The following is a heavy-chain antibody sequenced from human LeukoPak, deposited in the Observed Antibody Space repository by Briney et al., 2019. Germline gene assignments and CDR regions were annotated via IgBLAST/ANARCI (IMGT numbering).Heavy chain of an antibody. Sequence: PSETLSLTCTVSGGSISSYYWSWIRQPPGKGLEWIGYIYYGGSTNYSPSLKSRVTISVDTSKNQFSLKLSSVTAADTAVYYCARDRERSYYDSSGYAYDYWGQGTLVTVSS. J-gene: IGHJ4*02. V-gene: IGHV4-59*01. CDR1: GGSISSYY. CDR3: ARDRERSYYDSSGYAYDY. D-gene: IGHD3-22*01. CDR2: IYYGGST.